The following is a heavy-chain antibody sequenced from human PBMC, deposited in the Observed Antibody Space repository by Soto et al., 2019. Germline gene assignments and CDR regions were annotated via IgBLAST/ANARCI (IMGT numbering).Heavy chain of an antibody. D-gene: IGHD3-22*01. CDR2: IYSGGST. Sequence: GGSLRLSCAASGFTVSSNYMSWVRQAPGKGLEWVSVIYSGGSTYYADSMKGRFTISRDNSKNTLYLQMNSLRAEDTAVYYCAGDYDRTYDAFDIWGQGTMVTVSS. V-gene: IGHV3-53*01. CDR1: GFTVSSNY. CDR3: AGDYDRTYDAFDI. J-gene: IGHJ3*02.